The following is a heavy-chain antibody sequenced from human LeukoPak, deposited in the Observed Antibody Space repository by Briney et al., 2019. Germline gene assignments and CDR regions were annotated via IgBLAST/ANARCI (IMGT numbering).Heavy chain of an antibody. J-gene: IGHJ4*02. CDR3: AREGATTSFDY. CDR2: IYSGGST. Sequence: GGSLRLSCAASGFTVSSNYMNWVRQAPGKGLEWVSVIYSGGSTYYADSVRGRFTISRDSSKNTLYLQMNSLRAEDTAVYYCAREGATTSFDYWGQGTLVTVSS. D-gene: IGHD1-26*01. CDR1: GFTVSSNY. V-gene: IGHV3-53*01.